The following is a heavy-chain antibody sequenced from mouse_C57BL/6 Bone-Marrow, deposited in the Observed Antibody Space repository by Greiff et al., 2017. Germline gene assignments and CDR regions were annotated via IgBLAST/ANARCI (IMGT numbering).Heavy chain of an antibody. CDR3: ARSKGFGYYCRYWYFEV. D-gene: IGHD1-1*01. V-gene: IGHV1-55*01. CDR1: GYTFTSYW. J-gene: IGHJ1*03. CDR2: ISPGSGST. Sequence: QVQLQQPGAELVKPGASVKMSCKASGYTFTSYWITWVKLRPGQGLEWIGDISPGSGSTNYNEKFKSKATLTVDTSSSTAYMQLRSLTSEDSAVYYWARSKGFGYYCRYWYFEVWGTGTTGTVSS.